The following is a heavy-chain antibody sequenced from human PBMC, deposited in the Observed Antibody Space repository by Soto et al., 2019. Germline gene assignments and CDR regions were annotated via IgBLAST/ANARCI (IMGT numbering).Heavy chain of an antibody. V-gene: IGHV3-30*18. Sequence: QVQLVESGGGVVQPGRSLRLSCAASGFTFSTYGMHWVRQAPGKGLEWMAVISYDGSNKYYADSVKGRFTISRDNSENTAYLQMNNLSVEDTAVYYCAKVGILYCYYDMDVWGQGTTVTVSS. CDR3: AKVGILYCYYDMDV. CDR1: GFTFSTYG. J-gene: IGHJ6*02. CDR2: ISYDGSNK.